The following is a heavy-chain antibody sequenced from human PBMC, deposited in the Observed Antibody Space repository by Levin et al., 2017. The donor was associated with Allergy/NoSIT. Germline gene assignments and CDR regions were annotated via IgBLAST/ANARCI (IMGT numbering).Heavy chain of an antibody. J-gene: IGHJ6*02. CDR2: ISSSGSTI. CDR1: GFTFSSYE. D-gene: IGHD4-17*01. CDR3: ARDAGAVYNYYYGMDV. Sequence: GGSLRLSCAASGFTFSSYEMNWVRQAPGKGLEWVSYISSSGSTIYYADSVKGRFTISRDNAKNSLYLQMNSLRAEDTAVYYCARDAGAVYNYYYGMDVWGQGTTVTVSS. V-gene: IGHV3-48*03.